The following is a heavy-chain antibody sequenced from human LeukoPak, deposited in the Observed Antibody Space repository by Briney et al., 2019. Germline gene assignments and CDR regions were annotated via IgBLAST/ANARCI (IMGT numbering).Heavy chain of an antibody. V-gene: IGHV5-10-1*01. D-gene: IGHD6-6*01. CDR1: GYSFTTYW. Sequence: GESLRISCKASGYSFTTYWITWVRQMPGKGLEWMGRIDPRDSYTIYSPSLQGHVTISADKSTSTACLQWSSLKASDTAMYYCARWHSSSVFDYWGQGTLVTVSS. J-gene: IGHJ4*02. CDR2: IDPRDSYT. CDR3: ARWHSSSVFDY.